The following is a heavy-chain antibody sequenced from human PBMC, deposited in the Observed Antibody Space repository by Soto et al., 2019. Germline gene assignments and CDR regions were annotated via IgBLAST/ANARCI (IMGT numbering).Heavy chain of an antibody. V-gene: IGHV3-21*01. CDR2: ISSSSSYI. CDR1: GCTFSCYS. CDR3: ATPAAANFDY. Sequence: GGSLTRSCATSGCTFSCYSMDWVRQAPGKGLEWVSSISSSSSYIYYADSVKGRFTISRDNAKNSLYLQMNSLRAEDTAVYYCATPAAANFDYWGQGTLVTVSS. J-gene: IGHJ4*02. D-gene: IGHD2-2*01.